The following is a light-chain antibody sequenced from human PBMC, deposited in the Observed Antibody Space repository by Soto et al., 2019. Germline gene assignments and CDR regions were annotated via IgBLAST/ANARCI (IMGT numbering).Light chain of an antibody. CDR1: SSDIGTYDH. CDR2: SVS. Sequence: QSVLTQPPSASGSPGQSITISCSGTSSDIGTYDHVAWFQQFPGKTPKLMIYSVSNRPSGVSYRFSGSKSGNTASLTISGLQAEDEADYYCISYTVSRSYVFGTGTKLTVL. CDR3: ISYTVSRSYV. V-gene: IGLV2-14*01. J-gene: IGLJ1*01.